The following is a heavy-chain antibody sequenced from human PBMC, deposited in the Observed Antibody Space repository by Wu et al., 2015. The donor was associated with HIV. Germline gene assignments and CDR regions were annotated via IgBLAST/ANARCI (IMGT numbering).Heavy chain of an antibody. CDR3: AGGGGRTSMDPFDF. J-gene: IGHJ4*02. CDR1: GATFSSYA. D-gene: IGHD5-18*01. V-gene: IGHV1-69*18. Sequence: QVQLVQSGAEVKKPGSSVRVSCKASGATFSSYALSWVRQAPGQGPEWMGRLIPMYGTANYAQKFQGRVTITADESTSTAYMVVSSLRSDDTAVYYCAGGGGRTSMDPFDFWGQGHWSPSPQ. CDR2: LIPMYGTA.